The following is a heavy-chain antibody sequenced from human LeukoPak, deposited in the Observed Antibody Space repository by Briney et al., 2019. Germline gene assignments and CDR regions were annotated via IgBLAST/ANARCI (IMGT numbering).Heavy chain of an antibody. D-gene: IGHD6-19*01. J-gene: IGHJ4*02. V-gene: IGHV7-4-1*02. CDR1: GYTFTTYA. CDR3: AREGGGGSGWYGATPPYYFDY. Sequence: ASVKVSCKASGYTFTTYALNWVRQAPGQGLEWMGWINTNTGNPTYAQGFTGRFVFSLDTSVSTAYLQISSLKAEDTAVYYCAREGGGGSGWYGATPPYYFDYWGQGTLVTVSS. CDR2: INTNTGNP.